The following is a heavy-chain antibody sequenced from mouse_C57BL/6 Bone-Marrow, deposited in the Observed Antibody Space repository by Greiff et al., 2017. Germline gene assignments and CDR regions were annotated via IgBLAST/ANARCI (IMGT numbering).Heavy chain of an antibody. CDR2: FYPGSGSI. J-gene: IGHJ3*01. V-gene: IGHV1-62-2*01. Sequence: VKLMESGAELVKPGASVKLSCKASGYTFTEYTIHWVKQRSGQGLEWIGWFYPGSGSIKYNEKFKDKATLTADKSSSTVYMELSRLTSEDSAVYFCARHEDTYGYGPPWFAYWGQGTLVTVSA. CDR3: ARHEDTYGYGPPWFAY. CDR1: GYTFTEYT. D-gene: IGHD2-2*01.